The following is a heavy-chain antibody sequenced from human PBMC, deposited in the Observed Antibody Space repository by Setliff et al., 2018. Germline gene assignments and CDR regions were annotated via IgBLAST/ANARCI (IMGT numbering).Heavy chain of an antibody. Sequence: PGGSLRLSCAASGFTFSSYAMSWVRQAPGKGLEWVSAISGSGGSTYYADSVKGRFTISRDNAKNSLYLQMNSLRAEDTAVYYCARDFGSHFFDYWGQGTLVTVSS. D-gene: IGHD3-16*01. CDR1: GFTFSSYA. J-gene: IGHJ4*02. V-gene: IGHV3-23*01. CDR2: ISGSGGST. CDR3: ARDFGSHFFDY.